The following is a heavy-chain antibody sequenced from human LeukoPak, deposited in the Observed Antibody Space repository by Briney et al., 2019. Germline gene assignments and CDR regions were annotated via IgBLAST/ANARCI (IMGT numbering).Heavy chain of an antibody. CDR1: GGTFSSYA. CDR3: ARDGGVELRGDYFDD. V-gene: IGHV1-69*06. J-gene: IGHJ4*02. D-gene: IGHD3-10*01. CDR2: IIPIFGTA. Sequence: SVKVSCKASGGTFSSYAISWVRQAPGQGLEWMGGIIPIFGTANYAQKFQARVTLSADKSTSTAYMELSSLRSEDTAAYYCARDGGVELRGDYFDDWGQGTLVTVSS.